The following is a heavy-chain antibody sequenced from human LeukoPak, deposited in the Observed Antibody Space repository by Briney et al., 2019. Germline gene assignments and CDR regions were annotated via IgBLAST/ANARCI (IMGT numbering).Heavy chain of an antibody. V-gene: IGHV3-23*01. CDR2: ISGSGGST. Sequence: GGSLRLSCAASGFTFSSYAMSWVRQAPGKGLEWVSDISGSGGSTYYADSVKGRFTISRDNSKNTLYLQMNSLRAEDTAVYYCAKARRELLLGYWGQGTLVTVSS. CDR3: AKARRELLLGY. J-gene: IGHJ4*02. D-gene: IGHD1-26*01. CDR1: GFTFSSYA.